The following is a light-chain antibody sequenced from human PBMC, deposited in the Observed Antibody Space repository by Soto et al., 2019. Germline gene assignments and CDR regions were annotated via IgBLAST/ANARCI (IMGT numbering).Light chain of an antibody. CDR3: QSYDSSLSVLYV. Sequence: QSVLTQPPSVSGAPGQRVTISCTGSISNIGAGYDVHWYQHLPGTAPKLLIYDNSNRPSGVPDRFSGSKSGTSASLAITWLQAEDEADYYCQSYDSSLSVLYVFGTGTKVTVL. V-gene: IGLV1-40*01. CDR2: DNS. CDR1: ISNIGAGYD. J-gene: IGLJ1*01.